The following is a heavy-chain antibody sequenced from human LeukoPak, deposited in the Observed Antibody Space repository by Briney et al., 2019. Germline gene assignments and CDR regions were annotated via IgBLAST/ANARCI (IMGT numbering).Heavy chain of an antibody. D-gene: IGHD3-10*01. Sequence: GRSLRLSCAASGFTFSSYGMSWVRQAPGKGLEWVSAISGSGGSTYYADSVKGRFTISRDNSKNTLYLQMNSLRAEDAAVYYCASHYGAGSYSPLDYWGQGTLVTVST. CDR3: ASHYGAGSYSPLDY. CDR2: ISGSGGST. V-gene: IGHV3-23*01. CDR1: GFTFSSYG. J-gene: IGHJ4*02.